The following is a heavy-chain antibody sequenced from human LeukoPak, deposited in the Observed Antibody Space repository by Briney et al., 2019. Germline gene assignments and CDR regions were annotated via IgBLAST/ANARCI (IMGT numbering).Heavy chain of an antibody. D-gene: IGHD5-18*01. Sequence: EASVKVSCKASGGTFSSYAISWVRQAPGQGLEWMGRIIPILGIANYAQKFQGRVTITADKSTSTAYMELSSLRSEDTAMYYCARGDVIHRGYSYGYSAFDIWGQGTMVTVSS. CDR2: IIPILGIA. CDR1: GGTFSSYA. J-gene: IGHJ3*02. CDR3: ARGDVIHRGYSYGYSAFDI. V-gene: IGHV1-69*04.